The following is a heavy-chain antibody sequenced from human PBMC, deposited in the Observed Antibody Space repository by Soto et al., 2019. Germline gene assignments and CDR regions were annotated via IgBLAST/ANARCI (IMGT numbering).Heavy chain of an antibody. D-gene: IGHD3-22*01. CDR3: AKSALSWYYYDSSGPYYFDY. V-gene: IGHV3-23*01. J-gene: IGHJ4*02. CDR2: LSGGGGTT. Sequence: PGGSLRLSCAASGFTFSSYPMSWVRQAPGRGLEWVSGLSGGGGTTYYADSVKGRFTISRDKSKNTLYLQMNSLRAEDTAVYYCAKSALSWYYYDSSGPYYFDYWGQGTLVTVSS. CDR1: GFTFSSYP.